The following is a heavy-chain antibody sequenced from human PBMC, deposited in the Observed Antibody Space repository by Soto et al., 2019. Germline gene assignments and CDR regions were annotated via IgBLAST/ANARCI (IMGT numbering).Heavy chain of an antibody. J-gene: IGHJ5*02. CDR3: ARENPHIVVVTAKRGWFDP. CDR2: INPSGGST. Sequence: QVQLVQSGAEVKKPGASVKVSCKASGYTFTSYYMHWVRQAPGQGLEWMGIINPSGGSTSYAQKFQGRVNMTRDTSTSTVYMELSSLRSEDTAVYYCARENPHIVVVTAKRGWFDPWGQGTLVTVSS. V-gene: IGHV1-46*01. D-gene: IGHD2-21*02. CDR1: GYTFTSYY.